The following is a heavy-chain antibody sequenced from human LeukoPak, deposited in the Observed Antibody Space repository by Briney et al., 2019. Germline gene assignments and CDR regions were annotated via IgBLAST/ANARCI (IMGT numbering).Heavy chain of an antibody. V-gene: IGHV4-31*03. CDR2: IYYSGST. D-gene: IGHD3-22*01. J-gene: IGHJ5*02. CDR1: GGSISSSNYY. Sequence: SETLSLTCTVSGGSISSSNYYWGWIRQHPGKGLEWIGYIYYSGSTYYNPSLKSRVTISVDTSKNQFSLKLSSVTAADTAVYYCARAKGYYDSSGYYPYNWFDPWGQGTLVTVSS. CDR3: ARAKGYYDSSGYYPYNWFDP.